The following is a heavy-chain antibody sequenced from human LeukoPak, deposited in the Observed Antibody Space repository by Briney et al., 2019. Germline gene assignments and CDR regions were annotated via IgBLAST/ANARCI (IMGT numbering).Heavy chain of an antibody. CDR2: ISSSGSTI. D-gene: IGHD3-22*01. J-gene: IGHJ4*02. V-gene: IGHV3-48*03. CDR1: GFTFSSYE. CDR3: ARDFLYSSGSDY. Sequence: PGGSLRLSCAASGFTFSSYEMNWVRQAPGNGLEWVSYISSSGSTIYYADSVKGRFTISRDNAKNSLYLQMNSLRAEDTAVYYCARDFLYSSGSDYWGQGTLVTVSS.